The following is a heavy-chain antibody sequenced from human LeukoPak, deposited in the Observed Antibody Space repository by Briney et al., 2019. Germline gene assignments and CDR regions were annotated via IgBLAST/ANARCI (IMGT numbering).Heavy chain of an antibody. J-gene: IGHJ6*02. Sequence: GGSLRLSCAASGFTFTTYWMHWVRQAPGKGLVWVSHINSDGSITSYADSVKGRFTISRDNAKNTLYLQMNSLRAEDTAVYYCARDAVDTANAVWGQGTTITVSS. CDR2: INSDGSIT. CDR1: GFTFTTYW. D-gene: IGHD5-18*01. V-gene: IGHV3-74*01. CDR3: ARDAVDTANAV.